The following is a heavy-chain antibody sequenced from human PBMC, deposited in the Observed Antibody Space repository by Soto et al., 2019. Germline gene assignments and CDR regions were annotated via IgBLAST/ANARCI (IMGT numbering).Heavy chain of an antibody. CDR1: GLTSTSSA. J-gene: IGHJ6*01. D-gene: IGHD3-16*01. CDR3: ESDIDGLAF. V-gene: IGHV3-23*01. CDR2: IRGAGINT. Sequence: LRVSCTASGLTSTSSAISWLRQAPGKGRECVSGIRGAGINTYYAASVKGSFTITRDNSKNTVSLRMDSLRDEDTAVYFCESDIDGLAFWGQGTTVTVSS.